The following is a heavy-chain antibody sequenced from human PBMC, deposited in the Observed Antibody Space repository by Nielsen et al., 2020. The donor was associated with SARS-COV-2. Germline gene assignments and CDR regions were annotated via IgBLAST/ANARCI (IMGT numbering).Heavy chain of an antibody. CDR3: ARTYYDCWSGYPYYFDY. D-gene: IGHD3-3*01. CDR1: GGTFSSYA. Sequence: SVKVSCKASGGTFSSYAISWVRQAPGQGLEWMGGIIPIFGTANYAQKFQGRVTITADESTNTAYMELSSLRSEDTAVYYCARTYYDCWSGYPYYFDYWGQGTLVTVSS. CDR2: IIPIFGTA. V-gene: IGHV1-69*13. J-gene: IGHJ4*02.